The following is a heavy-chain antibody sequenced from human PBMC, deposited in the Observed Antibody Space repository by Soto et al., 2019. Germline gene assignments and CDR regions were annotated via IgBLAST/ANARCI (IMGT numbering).Heavy chain of an antibody. CDR1: GDSMSSYY. CDR2: IYSSGST. CDR3: AREGSSGRYYFDH. J-gene: IGHJ4*02. D-gene: IGHD6-19*01. V-gene: IGHV4-4*07. Sequence: PSETLSLTCTVSGDSMSSYYWNWIRQPAGKGLEWIGRIYSSGSTNYNSSLKSRITMSVDTSKNQFSLNLSFVTAADTAVYYCAREGSSGRYYFDHCGQGPLVTVYS.